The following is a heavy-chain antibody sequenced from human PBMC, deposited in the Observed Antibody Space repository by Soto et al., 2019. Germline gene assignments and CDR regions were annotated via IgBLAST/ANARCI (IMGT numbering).Heavy chain of an antibody. CDR2: IIPIFGTA. Sequence: ASVKVSCKASGGTFSSYAISWVRQAPGQGLEWMGGIIPIFGTANYAQKFQGRVTITADESTSTAYMELSSLRSEDTAVYYCARVPRSDIVATIIPYYYYYGMDIWGQGTTVTVSS. CDR3: ARVPRSDIVATIIPYYYYYGMDI. J-gene: IGHJ6*02. CDR1: GGTFSSYA. D-gene: IGHD5-12*01. V-gene: IGHV1-69*13.